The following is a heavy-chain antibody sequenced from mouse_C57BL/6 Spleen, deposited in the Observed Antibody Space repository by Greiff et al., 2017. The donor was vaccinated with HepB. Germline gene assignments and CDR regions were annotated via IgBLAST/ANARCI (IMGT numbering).Heavy chain of an antibody. Sequence: EVQLQESGPGLAKPSQTLSLTCSVTGYSITSDYWNWIRKFPGNKLEYMGYISYSGSTYYNPSLKSRISITRDTSKNQYYLQLNSVTTEDTATYYCARKPPLYYGSSHWYFDVWGTGTTVTVSS. J-gene: IGHJ1*03. CDR3: ARKPPLYYGSSHWYFDV. CDR1: GYSITSDY. V-gene: IGHV3-8*01. D-gene: IGHD1-1*01. CDR2: ISYSGST.